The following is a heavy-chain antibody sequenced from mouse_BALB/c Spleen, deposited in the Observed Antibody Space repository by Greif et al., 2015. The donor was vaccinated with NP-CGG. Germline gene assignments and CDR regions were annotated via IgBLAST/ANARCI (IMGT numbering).Heavy chain of an antibody. V-gene: IGHV1-7*01. CDR1: GYTFTSYW. Sequence: VQLQQSGAELAKPGASVKMSCKASGYTFTSYWMHWVKQRPGQGLEWIGYINPSTGYTEYNQKFKDKATLTADKSSSTAYMQLSSLTSEDSAVYYCAREENYAMDYWGQGTSVTVSS. CDR2: INPSTGYT. J-gene: IGHJ4*01. CDR3: AREENYAMDY.